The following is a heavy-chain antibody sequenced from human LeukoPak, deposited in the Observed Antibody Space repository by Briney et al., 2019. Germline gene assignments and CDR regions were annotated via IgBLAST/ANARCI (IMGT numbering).Heavy chain of an antibody. D-gene: IGHD6-19*01. Sequence: GGSLRLSCAASGFTFSNYSMNWVRQAPGKGLEWVSSISSSSRYIYYADSVKGRFTITRDNAKNSLYLQMNSLRAEDTAVYYCARGSTYSSGWYTGFDYWGQGTLVTVSS. CDR2: ISSSSRYI. CDR1: GFTFSNYS. J-gene: IGHJ4*02. V-gene: IGHV3-21*01. CDR3: ARGSTYSSGWYTGFDY.